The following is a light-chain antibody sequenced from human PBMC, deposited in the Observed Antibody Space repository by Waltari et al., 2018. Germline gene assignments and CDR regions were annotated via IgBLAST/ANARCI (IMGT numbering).Light chain of an antibody. CDR1: SSDVGSYNY. V-gene: IGLV2-14*03. CDR3: SSYITTNTLEL. J-gene: IGLJ2*01. Sequence: QSALTQPASVSGSPGQSITISCTGTSSDVGSYNYVSWYQQHPGKAHKPMIYDVSYRPSGVSCRFSGSKSGQPASLTISGLQAEDEADYYCSSYITTNTLELFGGGTSLTVL. CDR2: DVS.